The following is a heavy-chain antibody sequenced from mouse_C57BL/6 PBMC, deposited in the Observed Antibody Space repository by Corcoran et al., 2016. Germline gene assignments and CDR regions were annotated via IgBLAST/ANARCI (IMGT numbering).Heavy chain of an antibody. CDR2: IYPGDGDT. J-gene: IGHJ4*01. D-gene: IGHD2-1*01. V-gene: IGHV1-80*01. CDR1: GYAFSSYW. Sequence: QVQLQQSGTELVKPGASVKISCKASGYAFSSYWMNWVKQRPGKGLEWIGQIYPGDGDTNYNGKFKGKATLTADKSSSTAYMQLSSLTSEDSAVYFCARIYGKNYAMDYWGQGTSVTVSS. CDR3: ARIYGKNYAMDY.